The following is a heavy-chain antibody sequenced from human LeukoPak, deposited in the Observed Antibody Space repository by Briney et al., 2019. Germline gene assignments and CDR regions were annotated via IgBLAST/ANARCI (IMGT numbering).Heavy chain of an antibody. J-gene: IGHJ4*02. CDR1: GFTVSSRY. CDR3: ARGAGYNYPYYFDY. D-gene: IGHD5-24*01. V-gene: IGHV3-53*01. CDR2: IYGGGNI. Sequence: GGSLRLSCAASGFTVSSRYMSWVRQAPGKGLEWVSVIYGGGNIYYADSVKGRFTISRDNSKNTLYLQMNSLRAEDTAVYYCARGAGYNYPYYFDYWGQGTLVTVSS.